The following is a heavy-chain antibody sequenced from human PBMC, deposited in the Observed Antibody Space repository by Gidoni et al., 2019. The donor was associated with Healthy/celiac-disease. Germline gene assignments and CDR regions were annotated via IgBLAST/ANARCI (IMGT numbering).Heavy chain of an antibody. V-gene: IGHV1-69*01. J-gene: IGHJ4*02. CDR2: IIPIFGTA. Sequence: QVQLVQSGAEVKKPGSSVKVSCKASGGTFSSYAISWVRQAPGQGLEWMGGIIPIFGTANYAQKFQGRVTITADESTSTAYMELSSLRSEDTAVYYCARNMAYCGGDCYYYFDYWGQGTLVTVSS. D-gene: IGHD2-21*02. CDR3: ARNMAYCGGDCYYYFDY. CDR1: GGTFSSYA.